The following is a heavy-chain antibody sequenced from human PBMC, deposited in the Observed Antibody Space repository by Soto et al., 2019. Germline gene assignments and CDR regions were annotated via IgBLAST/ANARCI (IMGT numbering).Heavy chain of an antibody. Sequence: EVQLLESGGGLVQPGGSLRLSCAASGFTFSSYAMSWVRQAPGKGLEWVSAISGSGGSTYFADSVKGRFTISRDNSKNTLHLQKNSLSAEDTAVYYCARVVVVSATISILSSFDYWGQGTLVTVSS. D-gene: IGHD2-15*01. J-gene: IGHJ4*02. CDR2: ISGSGGST. CDR3: ARVVVVSATISILSSFDY. CDR1: GFTFSSYA. V-gene: IGHV3-23*01.